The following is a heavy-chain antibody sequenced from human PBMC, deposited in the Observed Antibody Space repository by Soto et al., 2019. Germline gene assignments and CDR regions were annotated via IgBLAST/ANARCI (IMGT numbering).Heavy chain of an antibody. CDR1: GFTFSSYA. CDR2: ISGSGVST. D-gene: IGHD5-12*01. CDR3: AKAWGGYCNSWYFDL. J-gene: IGHJ2*01. V-gene: IGHV3-23*01. Sequence: EVQLLESGGGLVQPGRSLRLSCAASGFTFSSYAMSWVRQAPGKGLEWVSGISGSGVSTYYADSVKGRFTISRDNSNNPQDQQMNSLRPEDAAVYHCAKAWGGYCNSWYFDLWGRGTLVTASS.